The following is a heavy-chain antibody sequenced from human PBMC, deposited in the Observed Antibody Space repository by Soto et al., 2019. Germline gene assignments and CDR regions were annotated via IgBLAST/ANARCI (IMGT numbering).Heavy chain of an antibody. V-gene: IGHV3-74*01. CDR2: ISTDGSST. CDR3: VRGASGGRYVMDV. Sequence: GGSLRLSCVTSGFTFSSYWMHWVRQAPGKGLVWVSRISTDGSSTDYADSVKGRFTISRDNAKNTVYLQMNSLRAEDTAVYHCVRGASGGRYVMDVWGQGTTVTVSS. J-gene: IGHJ6*02. D-gene: IGHD6-19*01. CDR1: GFTFSSYW.